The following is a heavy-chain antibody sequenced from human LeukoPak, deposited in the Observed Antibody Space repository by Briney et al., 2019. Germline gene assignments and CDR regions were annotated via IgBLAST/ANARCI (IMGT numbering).Heavy chain of an antibody. Sequence: SVKVSCKASGGTFSSYAISWVRQAPGQGLEWMGGVIPIFGTANYAQKFQGRVTITADESTSTAYMELSSLRSEDTAVYYCARRSPRAYYYDILTGYGSPSWFDPWGQGTLVTVSS. J-gene: IGHJ5*02. CDR1: GGTFSSYA. D-gene: IGHD3-9*01. CDR3: ARRSPRAYYYDILTGYGSPSWFDP. V-gene: IGHV1-69*01. CDR2: VIPIFGTA.